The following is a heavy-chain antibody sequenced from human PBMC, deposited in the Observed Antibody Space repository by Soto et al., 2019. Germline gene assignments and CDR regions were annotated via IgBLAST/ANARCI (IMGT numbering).Heavy chain of an antibody. D-gene: IGHD5-12*01. CDR2: ISYDGSNK. J-gene: IGHJ4*02. V-gene: IGHV3-30*18. Sequence: QVQLVESGGGVVQPGRSLRLSCAASGFTFSSYGMHWVRQAPGKGLECVAVISYDGSNKHYADSVKGRFTISRDNSKNPLYLQMNSLRAEDTAVYYCAKPSSRDGYTYGYWGQGTLVTVSS. CDR3: AKPSSRDGYTYGY. CDR1: GFTFSSYG.